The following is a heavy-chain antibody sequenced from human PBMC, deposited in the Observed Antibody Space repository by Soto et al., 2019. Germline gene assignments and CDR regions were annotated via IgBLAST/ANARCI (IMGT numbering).Heavy chain of an antibody. CDR2: IIPIFGTA. Sequence: QVQLVQSGAEVKKPGSSVKVSCKASGGTFSSYAISWVRQAPGQGLEWMGGIIPIFGTANYAQKVQGRVTITADESTSTAYMELSSLRSEDTAVYYCELRVGNYDYVWGSYRQGWTYYGMDVWGQGTTVTVSS. V-gene: IGHV1-69*01. D-gene: IGHD3-16*02. CDR1: GGTFSSYA. J-gene: IGHJ6*02. CDR3: ELRVGNYDYVWGSYRQGWTYYGMDV.